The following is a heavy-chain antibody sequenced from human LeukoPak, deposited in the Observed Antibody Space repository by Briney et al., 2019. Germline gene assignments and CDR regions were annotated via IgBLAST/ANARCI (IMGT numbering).Heavy chain of an antibody. CDR2: NNPSSGGT. V-gene: IGHV1-2*02. J-gene: IGHJ3*02. CDR1: GNTFTDYF. Sequence: ASVKVSCKASGNTFTDYFIHWVRQAPGLGFEWMGWNNPSSGGTNYAQNFQGRVTMTRDTSISTAYMELSRLRSDDTAVYYCASLDSVDIWGQGTMVTVSS. CDR3: ASLDSVDI.